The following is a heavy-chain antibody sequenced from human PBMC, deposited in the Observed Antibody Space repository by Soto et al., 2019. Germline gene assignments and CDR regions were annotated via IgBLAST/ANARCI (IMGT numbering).Heavy chain of an antibody. D-gene: IGHD2-2*01. CDR1: GGSMSKHY. CDR2: IFHSGGT. J-gene: IGHJ4*02. Sequence: PSETLSLTCTVSGGSMSKHYWSWLRQSPGKGPEWVGFIFHSGGTSFNPSLRSRVSISVDTSRSQVSLELRSVTAADTAIYYCARYSSTSCHPAYCFDYWGQGTLVTVYS. V-gene: IGHV4-59*11. CDR3: ARYSSTSCHPAYCFDY.